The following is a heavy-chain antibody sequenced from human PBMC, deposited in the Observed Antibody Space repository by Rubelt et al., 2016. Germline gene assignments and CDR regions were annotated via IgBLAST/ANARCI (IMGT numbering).Heavy chain of an antibody. V-gene: IGHV4-39*07. Sequence: QLQLQESGPGLVKPSETLSLTCTVSGGSISSSSYYWGWIRQPPGKGLEWIGSIYYSGSTYYNPSLKSRVTISVDTSKNQFSLKLSSVTAADTAVYYCARGVEMATMYYVDYWGQGTLVTVSS. D-gene: IGHD5-24*01. J-gene: IGHJ4*02. CDR3: ARGVEMATMYYVDY. CDR1: GGSISSSSYY. CDR2: IYYSGST.